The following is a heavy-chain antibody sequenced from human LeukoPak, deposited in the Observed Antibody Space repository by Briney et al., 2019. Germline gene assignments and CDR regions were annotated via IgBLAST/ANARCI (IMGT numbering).Heavy chain of an antibody. Sequence: ASVKVSCKASGYTFTSYGISWVRQAPGQGLEWMGWISVYNGNTNYAQKLQGRVTMTTDTSTSTAYMELRSLRSDDTAVYYCARDPYSGSPYYFDYWGQGTLVTVPS. CDR2: ISVYNGNT. D-gene: IGHD1-26*01. CDR3: ARDPYSGSPYYFDY. V-gene: IGHV1-18*01. J-gene: IGHJ4*02. CDR1: GYTFTSYG.